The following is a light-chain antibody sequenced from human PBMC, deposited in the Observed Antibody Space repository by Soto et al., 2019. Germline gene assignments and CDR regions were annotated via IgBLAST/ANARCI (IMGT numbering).Light chain of an antibody. Sequence: QPVLTQPPSASGTPGQRVTISCSGSSSNIGSNYVYWYQQLPGTAPKVLIYRNDQRPSGVPDRFSGSKSGTSASLAISGLRSEDEADYYCAAWDDSLSGVLFGGGTKLTVL. CDR1: SSNIGSNY. J-gene: IGLJ2*01. CDR3: AAWDDSLSGVL. CDR2: RND. V-gene: IGLV1-47*01.